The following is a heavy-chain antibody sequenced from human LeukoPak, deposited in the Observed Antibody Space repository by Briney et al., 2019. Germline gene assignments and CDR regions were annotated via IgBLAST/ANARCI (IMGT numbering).Heavy chain of an antibody. CDR3: ARGRGGYYDY. CDR2: ITSNGGST. CDR1: GFTFSNYA. J-gene: IGHJ4*02. Sequence: GGSLRLSCAASGFTFSNYAMHWVRQAPGKGLEYVSAITSNGGSTYYASSVKGRFTISRDNSKNTMYLQMGSLRAEDMAVYNCARGRGGYYDYWGQGALVTVSS. D-gene: IGHD3-22*01. V-gene: IGHV3-64*01.